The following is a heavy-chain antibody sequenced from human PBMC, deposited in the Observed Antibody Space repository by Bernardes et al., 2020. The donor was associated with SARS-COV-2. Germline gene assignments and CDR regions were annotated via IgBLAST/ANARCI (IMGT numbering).Heavy chain of an antibody. CDR2: ISGGSRTI. Sequence: AGSLRLSCAASGVSFSSYSMNWARQAPGKGLEWASYISGGSRTIYYADSVKGRFTISRDNAKNLLYLQMNSLRVEDTAVYFCARDGRRGYDMDVWGQGTTVTVSS. D-gene: IGHD1-26*01. CDR3: ARDGRRGYDMDV. J-gene: IGHJ6*02. V-gene: IGHV3-48*01. CDR1: GVSFSSYS.